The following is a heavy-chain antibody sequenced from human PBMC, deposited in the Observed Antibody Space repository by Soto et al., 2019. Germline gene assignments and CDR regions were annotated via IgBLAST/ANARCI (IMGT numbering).Heavy chain of an antibody. J-gene: IGHJ5*02. CDR2: IIPIFGTA. D-gene: IGHD6-13*01. V-gene: IGHV1-69*06. CDR3: AAVVNIAASGTWWFEP. Sequence: QVQLVQSGAEVKKPGSSVKVYCQASGGTFSSYAISWVRPAPGQGLEWMGGIIPIFGTANYAQKLQGRVTITADKSTSTAYMELSSRRSEDTAVYYCAAVVNIAASGTWWFEPWGQGTLVTGSS. CDR1: GGTFSSYA.